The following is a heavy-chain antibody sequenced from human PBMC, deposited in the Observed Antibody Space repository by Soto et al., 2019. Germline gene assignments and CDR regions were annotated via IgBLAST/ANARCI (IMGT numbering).Heavy chain of an antibody. D-gene: IGHD3-10*01. Sequence: GGSLRLSCAASGFTFSSYSMNWVRQAPGKGLEWVSSISSSSSYIYYADSVKGRFTISRDNAKNSLYLQMNSLRAEDTAVYYCARSGGNGWFDPWGQGTLVTVSS. CDR2: ISSSSSYI. CDR1: GFTFSSYS. J-gene: IGHJ5*02. V-gene: IGHV3-21*01. CDR3: ARSGGNGWFDP.